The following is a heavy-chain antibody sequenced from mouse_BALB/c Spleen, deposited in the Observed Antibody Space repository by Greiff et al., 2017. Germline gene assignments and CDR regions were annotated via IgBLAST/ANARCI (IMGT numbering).Heavy chain of an antibody. Sequence: EVMLVESGGGLVQPGGSLRLSCATSGFTFSDFYMEWVRQPPGKRLEWIAASRNKANGYTTEYSASVKGRFTISRDNSQSILYLQMNTLRAEDSATYYCARDIYYGNYFDYWGQGTTLTVSS. V-gene: IGHV7-1*02. D-gene: IGHD2-1*01. J-gene: IGHJ2*01. CDR2: SRNKANGYTT. CDR3: ARDIYYGNYFDY. CDR1: GFTFSDFY.